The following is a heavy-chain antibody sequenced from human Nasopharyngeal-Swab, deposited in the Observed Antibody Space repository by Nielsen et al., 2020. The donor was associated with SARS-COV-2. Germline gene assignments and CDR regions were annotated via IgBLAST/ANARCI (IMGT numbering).Heavy chain of an antibody. Sequence: GESLKISCASSGFTLNTYDMNWVRQAPGKGLEWVSSISSSSTYIYYADSVKGRFTISRDNAKNSLYLQMNSLRAEDTAVYYCAKDSGAGFCNDGSCFPTNHWGQGTRVTVSS. J-gene: IGHJ5*02. CDR2: ISSSSTYI. CDR1: GFTLNTYD. V-gene: IGHV3-21*04. CDR3: AKDSGAGFCNDGSCFPTNH. D-gene: IGHD2-15*01.